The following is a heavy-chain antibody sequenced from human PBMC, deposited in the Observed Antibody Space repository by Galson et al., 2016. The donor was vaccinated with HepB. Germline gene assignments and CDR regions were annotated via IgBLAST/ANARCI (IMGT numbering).Heavy chain of an antibody. J-gene: IGHJ2*01. CDR1: GFVVSTKY. Sequence: SLRLSCAASGFVVSTKYMSWVRQAPGKGLEWVSVIYSDGSAYYADSVKGRFTISRDISKNMVDLQMNNLRAEDTAVYYCAREKGYLTNWFFDLWGRGTLVTVSS. V-gene: IGHV3-66*02. CDR3: AREKGYLTNWFFDL. CDR2: IYSDGSA. D-gene: IGHD3-16*02.